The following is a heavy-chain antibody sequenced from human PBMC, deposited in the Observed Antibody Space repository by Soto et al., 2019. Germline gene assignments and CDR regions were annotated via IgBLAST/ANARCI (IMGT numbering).Heavy chain of an antibody. V-gene: IGHV3-23*01. J-gene: IGHJ4*02. D-gene: IGHD4-17*01. CDR3: TTMDNYGGNLPFDY. Sequence: PGGSLRLSCAASGFTFSTYAMSWVRQAPGKGLEWVSGISGSGGSTYYADSVKGRFTISRDNSKNTLYLQMNSLRAEDTAVYYCTTMDNYGGNLPFDYWGQGTLVTVSS. CDR2: ISGSGGST. CDR1: GFTFSTYA.